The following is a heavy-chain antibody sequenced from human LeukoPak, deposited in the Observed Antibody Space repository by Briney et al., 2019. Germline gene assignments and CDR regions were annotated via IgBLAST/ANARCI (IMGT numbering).Heavy chain of an antibody. D-gene: IGHD3-22*01. J-gene: IGHJ5*02. V-gene: IGHV3-21*01. Sequence: PGGSLRLSCAASGFTFSSYSMNWVRQAPGKGLEWVSSISSSSSYIYYADSVKGRFTISRDNAKNSLYLQMNSLRAEDTAVYHCARDPSSYYYDSSGQLNWFDPWGQGTLVTVSS. CDR1: GFTFSSYS. CDR2: ISSSSSYI. CDR3: ARDPSSYYYDSSGQLNWFDP.